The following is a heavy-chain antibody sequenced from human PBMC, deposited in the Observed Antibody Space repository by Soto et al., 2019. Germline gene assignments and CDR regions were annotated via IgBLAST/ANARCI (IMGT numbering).Heavy chain of an antibody. CDR2: IRAHNGNT. D-gene: IGHD1-1*01. CDR3: ARGRYGDY. Sequence: QVHLVQSGAEVKKPGASVKVSCQGSGYAFTTYGITWVRQAPGQGLEWMGWIRAHNGNTNYSQKLQGRVTVTRDTSTSTAYMELRSLSYADTAVSYCARGRYGDYWGQGALVTVSS. CDR1: GYAFTTYG. V-gene: IGHV1-18*01. J-gene: IGHJ4*02.